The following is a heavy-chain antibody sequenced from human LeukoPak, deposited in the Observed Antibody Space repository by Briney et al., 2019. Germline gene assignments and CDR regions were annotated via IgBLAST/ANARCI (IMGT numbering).Heavy chain of an antibody. CDR1: GYSFVHYG. V-gene: IGHV1-18*04. D-gene: IGHD4-11*01. CDR3: ARAETTLLLNY. CDR2: ISANNGNT. Sequence: GASVNLSLKSSGYSFVHYGINWVRHAPGQGPERMGGISANNGNTNYAQKLQGRVTLTTDTSTSTVYMELRSLTSDDTAVYYCARAETTLLLNYWGQGTLVTVSS. J-gene: IGHJ4*02.